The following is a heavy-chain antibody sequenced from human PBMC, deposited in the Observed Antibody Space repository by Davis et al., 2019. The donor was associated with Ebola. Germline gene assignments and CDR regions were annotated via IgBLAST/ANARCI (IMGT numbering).Heavy chain of an antibody. CDR1: GGTFSSYA. CDR2: IIPIFGTA. J-gene: IGHJ5*02. D-gene: IGHD5-18*01. CDR3: ARVWGMVKIGWFDP. V-gene: IGHV1-69*05. Sequence: SVKVSCKASGGTFSSYAISWVRQAPGQGLEWMGGIIPIFGTANYAQKFQGRVTITRDTSASTAYMELSSLRSEDTAVYYCARVWGMVKIGWFDPWGQGTLVTVSS.